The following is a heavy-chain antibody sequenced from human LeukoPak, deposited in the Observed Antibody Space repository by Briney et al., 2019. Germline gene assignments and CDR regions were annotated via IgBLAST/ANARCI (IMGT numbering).Heavy chain of an antibody. D-gene: IGHD3-16*01. V-gene: IGHV1-2*06. CDR3: ATLGEDKTDTPFDY. J-gene: IGHJ4*02. CDR2: INPSTGGT. Sequence: ASVKVSCKTSGYTFINYYIHWIRQAPGQGLEWMGRINPSTGGTGFAQKFQGKVSMTTDTSISTAYMHLSRLGSDDTAVYYCATLGEDKTDTPFDYWGQGTLVTVSS. CDR1: GYTFINYY.